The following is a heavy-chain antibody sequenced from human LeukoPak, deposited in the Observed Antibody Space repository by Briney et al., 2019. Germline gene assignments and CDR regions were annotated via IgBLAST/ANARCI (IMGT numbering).Heavy chain of an antibody. V-gene: IGHV1-8*01. J-gene: IGHJ6*02. CDR2: MNPNSGNT. Sequence: ASVKVSCKASGYTFTSYDINWVRQATGQGLEWMGWMNPNSGNTGYAQKFRGRVTMTRNTSISTAYMELSSLRSEDTAVYYCARTYYDFWSGYSYYYYYGMDVWGQGTTVTVSS. CDR1: GYTFTSYD. CDR3: ARTYYDFWSGYSYYYYYGMDV. D-gene: IGHD3-3*01.